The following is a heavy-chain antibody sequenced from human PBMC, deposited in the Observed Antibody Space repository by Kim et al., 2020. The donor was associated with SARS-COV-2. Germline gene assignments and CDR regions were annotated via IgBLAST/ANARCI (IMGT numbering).Heavy chain of an antibody. J-gene: IGHJ3*02. D-gene: IGHD2-8*01. CDR2: VGTTGDT. Sequence: GGSLRLSCAASGFTFSNFDMHWVRQTTGKGLEWVSAVGTTGDTYYSGSVKGRFTISRENAKKSLYLQMNNLRAGDTAVYYCARGFCTNGVCYTRDAFDIWGQGTMVTVSS. V-gene: IGHV3-13*04. CDR3: ARGFCTNGVCYTRDAFDI. CDR1: GFTFSNFD.